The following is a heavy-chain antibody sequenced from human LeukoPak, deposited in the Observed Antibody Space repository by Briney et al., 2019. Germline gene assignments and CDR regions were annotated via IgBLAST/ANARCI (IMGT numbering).Heavy chain of an antibody. J-gene: IGHJ4*02. Sequence: SETLSLTCTVSGGSISSGSYYWSWIRQPAGKGLEWIGRIYTSGSTNYNPSLKSRVTISVDTSKNQFSLKLSSVTATDTAVYYCARDSFNGWFDYWGQGTLVTVSS. CDR1: GGSISSGSYY. V-gene: IGHV4-61*02. CDR2: IYTSGST. D-gene: IGHD2-8*01. CDR3: ARDSFNGWFDY.